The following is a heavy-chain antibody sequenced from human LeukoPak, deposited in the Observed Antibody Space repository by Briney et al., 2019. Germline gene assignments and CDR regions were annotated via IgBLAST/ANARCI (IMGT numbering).Heavy chain of an antibody. CDR3: ASLSGSYSRGYFDY. Sequence: SETLSLTCTVSGGSISSSYYYWAWIRQPPGKGLEWIGEINHSGSTNYNPSLKSRVTISVDTSKNQFSLKLSSVTAADTAVYYCASLSGSYSRGYFDYWGQGTLVPVSS. CDR1: GGSISSSYYY. V-gene: IGHV4-39*01. CDR2: INHSGST. J-gene: IGHJ4*02. D-gene: IGHD1-26*01.